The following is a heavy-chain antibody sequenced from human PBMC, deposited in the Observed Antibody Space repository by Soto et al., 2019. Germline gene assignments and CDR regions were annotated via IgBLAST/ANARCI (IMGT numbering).Heavy chain of an antibody. D-gene: IGHD5-18*01. CDR2: IFYSGST. V-gene: IGHV4-39*01. J-gene: IGHJ6*02. Sequence: SETLSLTCTVSGGSISSGGYYWGWIRQPPGKGLEWIGSIFYSGSTYYNPSLKSRVTISVDTSKNQFSLKLTSVTAADTAVYYCACIFSGGYSYGFYYDGMDVWGQGTTVT. CDR3: ACIFSGGYSYGFYYDGMDV. CDR1: GGSISSGGYY.